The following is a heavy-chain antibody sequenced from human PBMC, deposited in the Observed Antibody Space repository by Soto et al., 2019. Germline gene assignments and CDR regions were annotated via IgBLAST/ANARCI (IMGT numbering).Heavy chain of an antibody. CDR3: ARGPGGPDGPGDY. V-gene: IGHV1-3*01. CDR1: GYTLTSYG. CDR2: INAGNGNT. Sequence: GASVKVSCKASGYTLTSYGISWVRQAPGQGLEWMGWINAGNGNTKYSQKFQGRVTITRDTPASTAYMELSSLRSEDTAVYYCARGPGGPDGPGDYWGQGTLVTVSS. J-gene: IGHJ4*02. D-gene: IGHD2-15*01.